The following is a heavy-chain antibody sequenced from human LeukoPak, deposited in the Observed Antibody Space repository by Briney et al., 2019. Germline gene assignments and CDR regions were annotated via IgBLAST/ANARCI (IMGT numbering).Heavy chain of an antibody. CDR2: ISYDGSNK. V-gene: IGHV3-30*01. D-gene: IGHD1-26*01. CDR1: GFTFSSYA. Sequence: PGRSLRLSCAASGFTFSSYATHWVRQAPGKGLEWVAVISYDGSNKYYADSVKGRFTISRDNSKNTLYLQMNSLRAEDTAVYYCAKSGSSTYYYYYYMDVWGKGTTVTVSS. J-gene: IGHJ6*03. CDR3: AKSGSSTYYYYYYMDV.